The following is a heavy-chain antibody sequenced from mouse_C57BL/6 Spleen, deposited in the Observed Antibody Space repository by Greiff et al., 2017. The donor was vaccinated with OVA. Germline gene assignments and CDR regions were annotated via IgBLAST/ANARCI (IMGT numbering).Heavy chain of an antibody. CDR2: INPSSGYT. CDR3: ARNLRGGYFDY. V-gene: IGHV1-4*01. D-gene: IGHD5-1*01. CDR1: GYTFTSYT. J-gene: IGHJ2*01. Sequence: QVQLQQSGAELVRPGASVKMSCKASGYTFTSYTMHWVKQRPGKGLEWIGYINPSSGYTKYNQKFKDKATLTADKSSSTAYMQLSSLTSEDSAVYYCARNLRGGYFDYWGQGTTLTVSS.